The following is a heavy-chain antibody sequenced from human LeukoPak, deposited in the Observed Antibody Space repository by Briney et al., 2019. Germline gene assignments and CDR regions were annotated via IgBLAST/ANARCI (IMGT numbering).Heavy chain of an antibody. D-gene: IGHD5-18*01. CDR2: ISAYNGNT. Sequence: ASVKVSCKASGYTFTSYGISWVRQAPGQGLEWMGWISAYNGNTNYAQKLQGRVTMTTDTSTSTAYMELRSLRSDDTAVYYCARARHRWMQLWLSIPYFDYWGQGTLVTVSS. CDR3: ARARHRWMQLWLSIPYFDY. V-gene: IGHV1-18*01. CDR1: GYTFTSYG. J-gene: IGHJ4*02.